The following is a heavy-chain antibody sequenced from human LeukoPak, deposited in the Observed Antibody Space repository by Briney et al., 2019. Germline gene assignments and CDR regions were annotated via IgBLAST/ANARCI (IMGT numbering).Heavy chain of an antibody. J-gene: IGHJ5*02. CDR2: IYHSGST. D-gene: IGHD2-2*01. CDR1: GYSISSGYY. V-gene: IGHV4-38-2*02. CDR3: ARRVGLVPASP. Sequence: PSETLSLTCTVSGYSISSGYYWGWIRQPPGKGLEWIGSIYHSGSTYYNPSLKSRVTISVDRSKNQFSLKLSSVTAADTAVYYCARRVGLVPASPWGQGTLVTVSS.